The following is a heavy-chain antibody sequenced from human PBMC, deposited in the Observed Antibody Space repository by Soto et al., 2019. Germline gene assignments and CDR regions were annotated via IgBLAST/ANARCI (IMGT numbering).Heavy chain of an antibody. CDR3: ARSGSSTAMVRGVVNYRGLDV. D-gene: IGHD3-10*01. Sequence: QVQLLETGGDVVQPGRSLRLSCVASGFIFGYYPMHWVRQAPGKGLEWLAVISSDGSEKVHAESVQGRFTISRGNSKRTFYLQMNTLYAEDSAVYHCARSGSSTAMVRGVVNYRGLDVWGLGTTVTV. V-gene: IGHV3-30-3*01. CDR2: ISSDGSEK. J-gene: IGHJ6*02. CDR1: GFIFGYYP.